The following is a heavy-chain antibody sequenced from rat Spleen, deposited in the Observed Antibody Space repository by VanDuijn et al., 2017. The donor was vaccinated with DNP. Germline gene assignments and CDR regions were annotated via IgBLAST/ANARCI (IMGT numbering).Heavy chain of an antibody. D-gene: IGHD1-7*01. J-gene: IGHJ2*01. V-gene: IGHV3-1*01. CDR3: ARWTRYFDY. CDR1: GYSITSSY. CDR2: ISYTGST. Sequence: EVYLQESGPGLVKPSQSLSLTCSVTGYSITSSYRWNWIRKFPGNKMEYIGHISYTGSTNYNPSLRSRISITRDTSKNHFFLHLNSVTTEDTATDYCARWTRYFDYWGQGVMVTVSS.